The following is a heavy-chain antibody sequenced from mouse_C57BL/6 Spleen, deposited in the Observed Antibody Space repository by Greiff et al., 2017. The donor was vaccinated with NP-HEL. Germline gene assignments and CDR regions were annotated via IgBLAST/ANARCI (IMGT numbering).Heavy chain of an antibody. CDR1: GFTFSSYT. D-gene: IGHD1-1*01. V-gene: IGHV5-9*01. Sequence: EVKLMESGGGLVKPGGSLKLSCAASGFTFSSYTMSWVRQTPEKRLEWVATISGGGGNTYYPDSVKGRFTISRDNAKNTLYLQMSSLRSEDTALYYCARPPITTVVAPYFDYWGQGTTLTVSS. CDR3: ARPPITTVVAPYFDY. CDR2: ISGGGGNT. J-gene: IGHJ2*01.